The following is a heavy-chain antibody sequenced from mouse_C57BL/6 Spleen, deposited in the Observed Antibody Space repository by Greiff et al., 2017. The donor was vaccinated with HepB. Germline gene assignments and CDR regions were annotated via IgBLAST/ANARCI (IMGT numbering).Heavy chain of an antibody. Sequence: QVQLKESGAELVRPGASVKLSCKASGYTFTDYYINWVKQRPGQGLEWIARIYPGSGNTYYNEKFKGKATLTAEKSSSTAYMQLSSLTSEDSAVYFCAREDIDGNPFDYWGRGTTLTVSS. V-gene: IGHV1-76*01. CDR3: AREDIDGNPFDY. CDR2: IYPGSGNT. D-gene: IGHD2-1*01. CDR1: GYTFTDYY. J-gene: IGHJ2*01.